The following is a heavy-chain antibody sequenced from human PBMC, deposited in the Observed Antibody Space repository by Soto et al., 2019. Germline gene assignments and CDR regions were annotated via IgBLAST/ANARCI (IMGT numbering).Heavy chain of an antibody. J-gene: IGHJ6*02. D-gene: IGHD6-13*01. CDR3: ARVTARAAAGIRYGMDV. CDR2: ISYDGRHE. CDR1: EFTFSSYA. V-gene: IGHV3-30*04. Sequence: VQLVESGGGVVQPGRSLRLSCAASEFTFSSYAMHWVRQAPGKGLEWVAVISYDGRHEYYADSVKGRFTSARDNSKNTLFLQMNSLRAEDTALYYCARVTARAAAGIRYGMDVSGQGTTVTVSS.